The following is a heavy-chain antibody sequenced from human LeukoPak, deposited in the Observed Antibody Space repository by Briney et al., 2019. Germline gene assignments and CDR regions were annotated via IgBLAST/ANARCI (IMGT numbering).Heavy chain of an antibody. CDR1: GFTFSSYA. CDR3: ARGNALWSRTDFDY. V-gene: IGHV3-64*01. Sequence: GRSLRLSCAASGFTFSSYAMHWVRQAPGKGLEYVSAISSNGGSTYYANSVKGRFTISGDNSKNTLYLQMGSLRAEDMAVYYCARGNALWSRTDFDYWGQGTLVTVSS. J-gene: IGHJ4*02. CDR2: ISSNGGST. D-gene: IGHD2-8*02.